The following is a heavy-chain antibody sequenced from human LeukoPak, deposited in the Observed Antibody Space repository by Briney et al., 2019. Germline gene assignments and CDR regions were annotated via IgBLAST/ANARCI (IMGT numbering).Heavy chain of an antibody. CDR3: GSDPNGDYVGALGY. J-gene: IGHJ4*01. Sequence: PGGSLRLSCAASGFTFSSYSMNWVRQAPGKGLEWVAAVTSRGVGTHYADSVKGRFTISRDNSKNTIYLQMNSLRAEDTAIYYCGSDPNGDYVGALGYWGRGTLVTVSS. D-gene: IGHD4-17*01. CDR2: VTSRGVGT. CDR1: GFTFSSYS. V-gene: IGHV3-23*01.